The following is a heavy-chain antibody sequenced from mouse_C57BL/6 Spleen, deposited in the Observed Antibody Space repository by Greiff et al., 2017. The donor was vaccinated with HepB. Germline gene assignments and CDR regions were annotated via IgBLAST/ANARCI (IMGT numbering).Heavy chain of an antibody. Sequence: QVQLQQSGAELVKPGESVKLSCTASGYTFTEYTIHWVKQRSGQGLEWIGWFYPGSGSIKYKEKFKDKATLTADKSSSTVYMELSRLTSEDSAVYYCARHEDGYEYEGYAMDYWGQGTSVTVSS. CDR2: FYPGSGSI. CDR3: ARHEDGYEYEGYAMDY. CDR1: GYTFTEYT. V-gene: IGHV1-62-2*01. J-gene: IGHJ4*01. D-gene: IGHD2-4*01.